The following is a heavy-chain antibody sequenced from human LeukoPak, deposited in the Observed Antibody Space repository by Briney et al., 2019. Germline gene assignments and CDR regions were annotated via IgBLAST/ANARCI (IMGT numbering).Heavy chain of an antibody. CDR1: GGSISSGSYY. D-gene: IGHD5-12*01. CDR3: ARVKGDSGYDYHYYYMDV. J-gene: IGHJ6*03. Sequence: SETLSLTCTVSGGSISSGSYYWSWIRQPAGKGLEWIGRVYTSGSTNYNPSLKSRVTISVDTSKNQFSLQLNSVTPEDTAVYYCARVKGDSGYDYHYYYMDVWGKGTTVTVSS. CDR2: VYTSGST. V-gene: IGHV4-61*02.